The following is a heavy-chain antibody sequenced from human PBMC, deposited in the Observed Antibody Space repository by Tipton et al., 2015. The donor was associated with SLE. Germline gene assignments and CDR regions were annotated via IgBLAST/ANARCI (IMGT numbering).Heavy chain of an antibody. J-gene: IGHJ3*02. CDR1: GLTFSTYA. CDR2: TKQDGSEN. V-gene: IGHV3-7*01. Sequence: LRLSCAASGLTFSTYAMSWVRHAPGKGLEWVANTKQDGSENYYVDSVKGRFTISRDNAKNSLYLQMNSLRAEDTAVYYCARAMGGYHDAFGIWGQGTMVTVSS. CDR3: ARAMGGYHDAFGI. D-gene: IGHD3-22*01.